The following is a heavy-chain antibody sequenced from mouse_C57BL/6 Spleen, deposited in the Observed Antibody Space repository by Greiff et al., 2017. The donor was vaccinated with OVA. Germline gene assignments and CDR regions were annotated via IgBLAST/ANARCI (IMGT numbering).Heavy chain of an antibody. CDR2: IRSKSNNYAT. J-gene: IGHJ3*01. Sequence: DVQLQESGGGLVQPKGSLKLSCAASGFSFNTYAMNWVRQAPGKGLEWVARIRSKSNNYATYYADSVKDRFTISRDDSESMLYLQMNNLKTEDTAMYYCVSPTGDYGSSPFAYWGQGTLVTVSA. CDR1: GFSFNTYA. V-gene: IGHV10-1*01. D-gene: IGHD1-1*01. CDR3: VSPTGDYGSSPFAY.